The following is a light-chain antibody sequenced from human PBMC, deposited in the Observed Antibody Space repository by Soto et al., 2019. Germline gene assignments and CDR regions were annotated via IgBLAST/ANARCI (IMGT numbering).Light chain of an antibody. J-gene: IGKJ5*01. Sequence: EIVLAQSPGTLSLSPGERATLSCRASQSVSSSYLAWYQQKPGQPPRLLIYGASTRTTGIPARFSGSGSGTDFTLTINSLQSDDFAVYYCQQYNNWPITFGQGTRLETK. V-gene: IGKV3-15*01. CDR1: QSVSSSY. CDR2: GAS. CDR3: QQYNNWPIT.